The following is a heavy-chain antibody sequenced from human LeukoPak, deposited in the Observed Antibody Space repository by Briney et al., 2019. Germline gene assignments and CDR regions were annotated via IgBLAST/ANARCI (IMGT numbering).Heavy chain of an antibody. V-gene: IGHV4-59*12. CDR2: IYSSGST. D-gene: IGHD3-22*01. Sequence: PSETLSLTCTVSGGSISSYYWNWVRQPPGKGLEWIGNIYSSGSTDYNPSLKSRVTISLDTSKFQLSLRLNSVTAADTAVYYCARSIYYYDSSGYYRDAFDIWGQGTMVTVSS. CDR1: GGSISSYY. CDR3: ARSIYYYDSSGYYRDAFDI. J-gene: IGHJ3*02.